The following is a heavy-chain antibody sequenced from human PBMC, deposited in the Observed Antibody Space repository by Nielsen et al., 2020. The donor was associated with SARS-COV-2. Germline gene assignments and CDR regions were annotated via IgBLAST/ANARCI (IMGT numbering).Heavy chain of an antibody. J-gene: IGHJ2*01. V-gene: IGHV4-59*01. Sequence: SETLSLTCTVSGGSISSYYWSWIRQPPGKGLEWIGYIYYSGSTYYNPSLKSRVTISVDTSKNQFSLKLSSVTAADTAVYYCARYSGIAIFGVVINPHNWYFDLWGRGTLVTVSS. D-gene: IGHD3-3*01. CDR3: ARYSGIAIFGVVINPHNWYFDL. CDR1: GGSISSYY. CDR2: IYYSGST.